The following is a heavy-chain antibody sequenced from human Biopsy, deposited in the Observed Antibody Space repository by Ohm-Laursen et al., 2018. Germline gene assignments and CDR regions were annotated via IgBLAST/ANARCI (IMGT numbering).Heavy chain of an antibody. CDR1: GGSFTGHF. Sequence: GTLSLTFAVSGGSFTGHFWSWSRQPPGKGLGWMGHISYTGYTSYKSSLKSRVTISLDTSRKRFSLRLPSLAAADTAVYYCARGSNEYGGLYFPHWGQGTLVTVSS. D-gene: IGHD4-23*01. CDR3: ARGSNEYGGLYFPH. J-gene: IGHJ1*01. V-gene: IGHV4-59*11. CDR2: ISYTGYT.